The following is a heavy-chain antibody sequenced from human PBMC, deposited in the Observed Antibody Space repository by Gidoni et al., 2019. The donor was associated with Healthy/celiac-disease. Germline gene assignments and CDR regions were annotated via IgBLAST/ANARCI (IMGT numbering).Heavy chain of an antibody. Sequence: QVQLQQWGAGLLKPSETLSLTCAVYGGSFSGYYWRWIRQPPGKGLEWIGEINHSGSTNYNPSLKSRVTISVDTSKNQFSLKLSSVTAADTAVYYCARGRITMVRGVIITKRNWFDPWGQGTLVTVSS. CDR2: INHSGST. CDR3: ARGRITMVRGVIITKRNWFDP. V-gene: IGHV4-34*01. D-gene: IGHD3-10*01. J-gene: IGHJ5*02. CDR1: GGSFSGYY.